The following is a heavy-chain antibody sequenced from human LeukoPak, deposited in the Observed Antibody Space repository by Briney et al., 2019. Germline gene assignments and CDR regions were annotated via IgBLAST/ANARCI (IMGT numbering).Heavy chain of an antibody. CDR1: GGSISSGGHS. Sequence: SETLSLTCAVSGGSISSGGHSWSWIRQPPGKGLEWIGYISYSGSTYYKPSLKSRVTISVDTSKNQFSLKLSSVTAADTAVYYCARVDHYDFWVFPWGQGTLVTVSS. CDR3: ARVDHYDFWVFP. D-gene: IGHD3-3*01. V-gene: IGHV4-30-4*07. CDR2: ISYSGST. J-gene: IGHJ5*02.